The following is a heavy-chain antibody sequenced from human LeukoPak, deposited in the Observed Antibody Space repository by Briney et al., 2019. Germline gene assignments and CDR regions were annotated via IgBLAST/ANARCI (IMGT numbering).Heavy chain of an antibody. Sequence: SVKVSCKASGGTFSSYAISWVRQAPGQGLEWMGGIIPIFGTTNYAQKLQGRVTITADESTSTAYMELSSLRSEDTAVYYCALLATTVITRFDYWGQGTLVTVSS. D-gene: IGHD4-23*01. V-gene: IGHV1-69*13. CDR1: GGTFSSYA. CDR3: ALLATTVITRFDY. J-gene: IGHJ4*02. CDR2: IIPIFGTT.